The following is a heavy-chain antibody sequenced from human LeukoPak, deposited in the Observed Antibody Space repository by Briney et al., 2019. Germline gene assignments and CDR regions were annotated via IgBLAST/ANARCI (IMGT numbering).Heavy chain of an antibody. V-gene: IGHV3-7*01. D-gene: IGHD2-21*01. J-gene: IGHJ3*02. CDR3: VRDSDYQRNSGGLYAHYDALDI. CDR2: IKADGSVK. CDR1: EFTFSTFW. Sequence: GGSLRLSCAASEFTFSTFWMSWVRQAPGKGLEWVANIKADGSVKHYVDSVEGRFSISRDNARSSLYLQMNSLRAEDTAVYYCVRDSDYQRNSGGLYAHYDALDIWGHGTMVSLSS.